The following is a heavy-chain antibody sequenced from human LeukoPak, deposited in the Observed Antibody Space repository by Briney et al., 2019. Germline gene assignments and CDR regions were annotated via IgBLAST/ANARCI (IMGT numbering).Heavy chain of an antibody. J-gene: IGHJ6*03. CDR2: IYYSGST. V-gene: IGHV4-59*01. Sequence: SETLSLTCTASCGPISSYYWSWIRQPPGKGLEWIGYIYYSGSTNYNPSLKSRVTITVDTSKNQLSLKLSSVTAAETPRNRCARGSRIGASPGVYYYDMDVWGKGTTVTVSS. CDR3: ARGSRIGASPGVYYYDMDV. D-gene: IGHD6-13*01. CDR1: CGPISSYY.